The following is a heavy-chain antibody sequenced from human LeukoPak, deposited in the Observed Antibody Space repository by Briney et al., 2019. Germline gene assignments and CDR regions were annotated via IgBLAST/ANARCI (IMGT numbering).Heavy chain of an antibody. Sequence: SETLSLTCTVSGGSISSYYWSWIRQPPGKGLEWIGYIYTSGSTNYNPSLKSRVTISVDTSKNQFSLKLSSVTAADTAVYYCARRGYDFWSDYYREYYYYYMDVWGKGTTVTVSS. CDR1: GGSISSYY. J-gene: IGHJ6*03. CDR3: ARRGYDFWSDYYREYYYYYMDV. CDR2: IYTSGST. D-gene: IGHD3-3*01. V-gene: IGHV4-4*09.